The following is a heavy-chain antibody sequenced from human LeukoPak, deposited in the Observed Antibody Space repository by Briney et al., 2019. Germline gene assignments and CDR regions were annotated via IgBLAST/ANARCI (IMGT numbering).Heavy chain of an antibody. CDR1: GGSISSGSYY. CDR3: ASKWELLGAVDY. CDR2: IYTSGST. V-gene: IGHV4-61*02. D-gene: IGHD1-26*01. Sequence: PSQTLSLTCTVSGGSISSGSYYWSWIRQPAGKGLEWIGRIYTSGSTNYNPSLKSRVTISVDTSKNQFSLKLSSVTAADTAVYYCASKWELLGAVDYWGQGTLVTVSS. J-gene: IGHJ4*02.